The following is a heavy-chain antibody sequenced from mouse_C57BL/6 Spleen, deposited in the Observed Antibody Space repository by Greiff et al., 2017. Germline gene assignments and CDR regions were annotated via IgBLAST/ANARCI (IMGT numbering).Heavy chain of an antibody. CDR1: GFNINDYY. V-gene: IGHV14-2*01. CDR2: IDPEDGDT. Sequence: VQLKQSGAELVKPGASVKLSCTASGFNINDYYMHWVKQRPEQGLEWIGRIDPEDGDTKYAPKFQGKATITADTSSNTAYLQLSSLTSDDTAVYYCAVGSNYAAWFAYWGQGTLVTVSA. CDR3: AVGSNYAAWFAY. D-gene: IGHD2-5*01. J-gene: IGHJ3*01.